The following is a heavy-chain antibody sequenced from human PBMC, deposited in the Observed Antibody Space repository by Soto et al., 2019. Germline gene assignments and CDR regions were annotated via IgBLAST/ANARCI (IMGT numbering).Heavy chain of an antibody. CDR2: IYYSGST. CDR3: ARGSMYSYGAYYSDY. J-gene: IGHJ4*02. D-gene: IGHD5-18*01. CDR1: GGSIISYY. V-gene: IGHV4-59*01. Sequence: LETHPHTCTVSGGSIISYYWSWIRQPTGKGLEWIGYIYYSGSTNYNPSLKSRVTISVDTSKNQFSLKLSSVTAADTAVYYCARGSMYSYGAYYSDYWGQGTLVTVSS.